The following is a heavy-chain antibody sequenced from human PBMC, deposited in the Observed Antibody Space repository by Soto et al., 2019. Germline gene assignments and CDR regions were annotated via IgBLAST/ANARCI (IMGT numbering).Heavy chain of an antibody. CDR2: IRFDGSNI. D-gene: IGHD1-26*01. Sequence: QVQLVESGGGVVQPGRSQRLSCAVSEIIFSGYGMHWVRQAPGKGLEWVAVIRFDGSNIHYADSVKGRFTISRDNSKNTLYLQMDSLRAEDTAVYYCARDGVGGTVFFGYLDYWGQGALVTVSS. CDR3: ARDGVGGTVFFGYLDY. J-gene: IGHJ4*02. V-gene: IGHV3-33*01. CDR1: EIIFSGYG.